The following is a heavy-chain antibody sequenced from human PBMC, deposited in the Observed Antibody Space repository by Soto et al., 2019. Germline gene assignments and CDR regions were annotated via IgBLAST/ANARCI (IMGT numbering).Heavy chain of an antibody. J-gene: IGHJ4*02. CDR2: IYYSGST. V-gene: IGHV4-31*03. D-gene: IGHD3-22*01. CDR1: GGSISSGGYY. Sequence: NPSETLSLTCTVSGGSISSGGYYWSWIRQHPGKGLEWIGYIYYSGSTYYNPSLKSRVTISVDMSKNQFSLKLSSVTAADTAVYYCARALGYYDSSGYHTRFDYWGQGTLVTVSS. CDR3: ARALGYYDSSGYHTRFDY.